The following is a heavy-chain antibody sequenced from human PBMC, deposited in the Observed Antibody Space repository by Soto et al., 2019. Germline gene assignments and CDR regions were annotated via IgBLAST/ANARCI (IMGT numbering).Heavy chain of an antibody. J-gene: IGHJ3*02. D-gene: IGHD4-17*01. CDR2: ISSSGSTI. CDR3: AREWYDYGDYEHAFDI. V-gene: IGHV3-11*01. Sequence: PGGSLRLSCAASGFTFSDYYMSWIRQAPGKGLEWVSYISSSGSTIYYADSVKGRFTISRDNAKNSLYLQMNSLRAEDTAVYYCAREWYDYGDYEHAFDIWGQGTMVTVSS. CDR1: GFTFSDYY.